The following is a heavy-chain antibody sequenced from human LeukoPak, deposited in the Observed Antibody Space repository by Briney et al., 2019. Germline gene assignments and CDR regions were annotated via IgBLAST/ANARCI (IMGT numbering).Heavy chain of an antibody. CDR1: GGSFSGYY. Sequence: SETLSLTCAVYGGSFSGYYWSWIRQPPGKGLEWIGEINHSGSTNYNPSLKSRVTISVDTSKNQFSLKLSSVTAADTAVYYCAREVYYHRSGYLKAFGIWGQGTMVTVSS. V-gene: IGHV4-34*01. D-gene: IGHD3-22*01. CDR3: AREVYYHRSGYLKAFGI. CDR2: INHSGST. J-gene: IGHJ3*02.